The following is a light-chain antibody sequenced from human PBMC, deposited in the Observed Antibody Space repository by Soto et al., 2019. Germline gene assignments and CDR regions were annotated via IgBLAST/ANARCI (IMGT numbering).Light chain of an antibody. CDR3: QQYSDWPPT. V-gene: IGKV3-15*01. CDR1: QSVRSN. CDR2: DAT. Sequence: PGERATLSCRASQSVRSNLDWYQQKPGQAPRLLIYDATTRATGIPARFNGSGSGTEFTLSISSLQSEDIAVYYCQQYSDWPPTFGQGTKVDIK. J-gene: IGKJ1*01.